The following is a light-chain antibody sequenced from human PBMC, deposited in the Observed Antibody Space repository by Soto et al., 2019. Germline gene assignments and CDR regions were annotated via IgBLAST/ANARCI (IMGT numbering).Light chain of an antibody. CDR1: RTDVADGYDY. Sequence: QSVLTQPASVSGSPGQSIAISCTGVRTDVADGYDYVSWYQQHPGQAPQLIIYDVSNRPSGVPDRFSGSKSGTSASLAISGLRSEDEGDYYCAAWDDSLSGLVFGTGTKVTVL. CDR3: AAWDDSLSGLV. V-gene: IGLV2-14*03. CDR2: DVS. J-gene: IGLJ1*01.